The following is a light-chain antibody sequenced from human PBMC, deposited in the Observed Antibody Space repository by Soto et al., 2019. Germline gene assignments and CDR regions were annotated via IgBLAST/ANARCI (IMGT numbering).Light chain of an antibody. CDR2: GAS. CDR3: QQYGSSPLFT. J-gene: IGKJ3*01. V-gene: IGKV3-20*01. CDR1: QSVSSSY. Sequence: EIVLTQSPGTLSLSPGERATLSCRASQSVSSSYLAWYQQKPGQAPRLLIYGASNRATGIPDRFSGSGSGTDFTLTISRLESEDFAVYYCQQYGSSPLFTFSPGNKVDI.